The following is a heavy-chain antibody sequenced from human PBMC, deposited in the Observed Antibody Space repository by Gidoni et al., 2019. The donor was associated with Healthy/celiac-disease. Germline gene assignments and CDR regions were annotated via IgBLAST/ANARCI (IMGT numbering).Heavy chain of an antibody. CDR1: GGTFSSYT. Sequence: QVQLVQSGAEVKKPGSSVTVSCKASGGTFSSYTISWVRQAPGQGLEWMGRIIPILGIANYAQKFQGRVTITADKSTSTAYMELSSLRSEDTAVYYCARDTAPTDDYGDRGGYWGQGTLVTVSS. CDR3: ARDTAPTDDYGDRGGY. V-gene: IGHV1-69*08. CDR2: IIPILGIA. J-gene: IGHJ4*02. D-gene: IGHD4-17*01.